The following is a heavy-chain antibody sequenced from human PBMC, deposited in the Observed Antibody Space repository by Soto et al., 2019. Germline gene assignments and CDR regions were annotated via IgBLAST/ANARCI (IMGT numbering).Heavy chain of an antibody. CDR3: AKRGGSGWGFHDY. J-gene: IGHJ4*02. V-gene: IGHV3-23*01. Sequence: EVQLLESGGGLVQPGGSLRLSCAASGFTFSSYAMSWFRQAPGKGLEWVSTIGGSGGATFYADSVKGRFTISRDNSRNTLYLQMNTLRAEDTAVYYCAKRGGSGWGFHDYWGQGTLVTVSS. CDR2: IGGSGGAT. CDR1: GFTFSSYA. D-gene: IGHD6-19*01.